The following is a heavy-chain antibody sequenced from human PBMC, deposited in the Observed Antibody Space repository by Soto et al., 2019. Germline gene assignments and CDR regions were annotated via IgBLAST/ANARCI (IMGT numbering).Heavy chain of an antibody. J-gene: IGHJ4*02. Sequence: SETLSLTCTVSGGSTSSDNYWSWIRQPPGKGLEWIGHIYYSGNTDYNPSLKSRLAISIDTSKNQFSLKLSSVTAADTAVYFCAREGGESSDGLYYFDSWGQGSPVTVSS. D-gene: IGHD3-16*01. CDR2: IYYSGNT. V-gene: IGHV4-30-4*01. CDR1: GGSTSSDNY. CDR3: AREGGESSDGLYYFDS.